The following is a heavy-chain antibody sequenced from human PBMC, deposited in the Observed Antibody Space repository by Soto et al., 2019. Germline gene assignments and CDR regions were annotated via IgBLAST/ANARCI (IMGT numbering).Heavy chain of an antibody. CDR2: IIPIFGTA. J-gene: IGHJ4*02. CDR3: ASSSSTKTLGGPYYFDY. CDR1: GGTFSSYA. Sequence: QVQLVQSGAEVKKPGSSVKVSCKASGGTFSSYAISWVRQAPGQGLEWMGGIIPIFGTANYAQKFQGRFTITADESTSTAYMELSSLRSEDTAVYYCASSSSTKTLGGPYYFDYWGQGTLVTVSS. V-gene: IGHV1-69*01. D-gene: IGHD6-13*01.